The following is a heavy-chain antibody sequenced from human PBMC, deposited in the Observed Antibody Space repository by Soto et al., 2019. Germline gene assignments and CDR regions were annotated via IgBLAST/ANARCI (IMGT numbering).Heavy chain of an antibody. D-gene: IGHD1-26*01. CDR2: ISGSSDHI. V-gene: IGHV3-21*01. Sequence: GSLRLSCAASGFMFSSYSMNWVRQAPGKGLQWISSISGSSDHIYYADSVRGRFTVSRDNAKNSLYLQMNSLRGEDTAVYYCARDTGRASADLWGQGTLVTVSS. CDR3: ARDTGRASADL. J-gene: IGHJ5*02. CDR1: GFMFSSYS.